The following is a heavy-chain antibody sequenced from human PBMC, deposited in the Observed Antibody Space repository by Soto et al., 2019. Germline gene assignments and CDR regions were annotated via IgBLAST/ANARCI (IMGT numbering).Heavy chain of an antibody. V-gene: IGHV4-59*01. CDR2: VHHSGSI. D-gene: IGHD1-1*01. Sequence: PSETLSLTCTVSGGSTSSFYWSWIRQSPGKGLEWIAYVHHSGSIAYNPSLKSRAAISIDTSKNQFSLKLSSVTAADAGVYYCARGYDWFDPWGQGTLVTVSS. CDR1: GGSTSSFY. CDR3: ARGYDWFDP. J-gene: IGHJ5*02.